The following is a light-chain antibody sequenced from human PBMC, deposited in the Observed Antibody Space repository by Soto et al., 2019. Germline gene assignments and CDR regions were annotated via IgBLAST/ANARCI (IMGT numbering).Light chain of an antibody. J-gene: IGLJ1*01. CDR3: SSYTSSATRV. Sequence: QSVLTQPASVSGSPGQSITISCTGTSSDVGGYNYVSWYQQHPGKVPKLMIYDVSNRPSGASDRFSGSKSGNTASLTISGLQAEDEAENYCSSYTSSATRVFGTGTKV. CDR2: DVS. CDR1: SSDVGGYNY. V-gene: IGLV2-14*01.